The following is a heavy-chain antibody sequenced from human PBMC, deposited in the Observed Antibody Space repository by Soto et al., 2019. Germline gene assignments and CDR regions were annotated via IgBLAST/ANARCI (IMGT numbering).Heavy chain of an antibody. CDR1: GYTFTDYY. CDR3: TSPVQVGLDP. D-gene: IGHD2-2*01. Sequence: QQQLVQSGAEVKKPGASVKVSCKASGYTFTDYYIHWVRQAPGQGLEWMGWIDPNSGGTNYAQRFRGRVTMTRDRSINTAYMDLSSLRSDDTAVYYCTSPVQVGLDPWGQGTLVTVSS. J-gene: IGHJ5*02. V-gene: IGHV1-2*02. CDR2: IDPNSGGT.